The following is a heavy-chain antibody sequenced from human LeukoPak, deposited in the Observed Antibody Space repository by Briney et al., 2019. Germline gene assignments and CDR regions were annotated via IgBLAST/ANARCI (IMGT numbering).Heavy chain of an antibody. CDR2: IYTSGST. V-gene: IGHV4-4*08. CDR3: ARAPYSSGWYSAFDI. D-gene: IGHD6-19*01. CDR1: GGSISSYY. Sequence: SETLSLTCTVSGGSISSYYWSWIRQPPGKGLEWIGRIYTSGSTNYNPSLKSRVTISVDTSKNQFSLKLSSVTAADTAVYYCARAPYSSGWYSAFDIWGQGTMVTVSS. J-gene: IGHJ3*02.